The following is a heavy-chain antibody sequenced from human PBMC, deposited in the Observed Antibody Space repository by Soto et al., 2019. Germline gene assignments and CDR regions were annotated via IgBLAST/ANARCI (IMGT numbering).Heavy chain of an antibody. V-gene: IGHV1-8*01. Sequence: ASVKVSCKASGYTFTSYDINWVRQATGQGLEWMGWMNPNSGNTGYAQKFQGRVTMTGNTSISTAYMELSSLRSEDTAVYYCARTAEYSGWADYYYYYMDVWGKGTTVTVSS. CDR3: ARTAEYSGWADYYYYYMDV. J-gene: IGHJ6*03. CDR2: MNPNSGNT. CDR1: GYTFTSYD. D-gene: IGHD5-12*01.